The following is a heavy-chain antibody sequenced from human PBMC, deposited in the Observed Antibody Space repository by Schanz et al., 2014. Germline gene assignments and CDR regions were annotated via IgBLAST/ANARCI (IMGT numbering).Heavy chain of an antibody. CDR1: GGTFSSDT. J-gene: IGHJ4*02. D-gene: IGHD3-3*01. V-gene: IGHV1-69*02. Sequence: QVHLVQSGAEVKKPGSSVKVSCKASGGTFSSDTFSWVRQAPGQGLEWVGRFIPILDVGNYAQQFQGRVTFTADKSTSTAYMELSSLRYEDTAVYYCARGTRVRTTDFWSGLYYFDYWGQGTLVTVSS. CDR2: FIPILDVG. CDR3: ARGTRVRTTDFWSGLYYFDY.